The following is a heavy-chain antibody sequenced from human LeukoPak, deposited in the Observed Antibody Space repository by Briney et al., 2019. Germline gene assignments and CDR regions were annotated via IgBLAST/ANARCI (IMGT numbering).Heavy chain of an antibody. J-gene: IGHJ5*02. Sequence: GASVKVSCKASGGTFSSYAISWVRQAPGQGLEWMEGIIPIFGTANYAQKFQGRVTITADESTGTAYMELSSLRSEDTAVYYCARDKGYYYDSSGSSSVFDPWGQGTLVTVSS. CDR2: IIPIFGTA. V-gene: IGHV1-69*01. CDR3: ARDKGYYYDSSGSSSVFDP. CDR1: GGTFSSYA. D-gene: IGHD3-22*01.